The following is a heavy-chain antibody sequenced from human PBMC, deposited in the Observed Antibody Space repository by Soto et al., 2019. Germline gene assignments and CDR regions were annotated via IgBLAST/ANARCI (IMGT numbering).Heavy chain of an antibody. CDR1: GFSLSNARMG. CDR3: ARKQRDSGSYYFDY. D-gene: IGHD3-10*01. V-gene: IGHV2-26*01. CDR2: IFSSDEK. J-gene: IGHJ4*02. Sequence: QVTLKESGPVLVKPTETLTLTCTVSGFSLSNARMGVSWIRQPPGKALEWLAHIFSSDEKSYNTSLKSRLTISKDTSKSQVVLTMTNMDPVDTATYYCARKQRDSGSYYFDYWGQGTLVTVSS.